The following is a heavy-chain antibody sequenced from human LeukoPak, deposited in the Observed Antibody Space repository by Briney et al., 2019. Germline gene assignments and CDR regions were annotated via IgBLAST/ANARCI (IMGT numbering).Heavy chain of an antibody. CDR2: IIPILGIA. D-gene: IGHD4-23*01. CDR1: GGTFSSYA. CDR3: ARVGDIRTTVVTPEPVLYFDL. V-gene: IGHV1-69*04. J-gene: IGHJ2*01. Sequence: SVKVSCKASGGTFSSYAISWVRQAPGQGLEWMGRIIPILGIANYAQKFQGRVTITADKSTSTAYMELSSLRSEDTAVYYCARVGDIRTTVVTPEPVLYFDLWGRGTLVTVSS.